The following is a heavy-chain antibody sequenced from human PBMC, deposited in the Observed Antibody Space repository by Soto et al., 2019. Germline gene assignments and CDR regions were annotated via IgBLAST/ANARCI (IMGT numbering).Heavy chain of an antibody. J-gene: IGHJ4*02. D-gene: IGHD2-8*01. CDR2: IIPIFGTA. CDR1: GGTFSSYA. V-gene: IGHV1-69*13. Sequence: GASVKVSCKASGGTFSSYAISWVRQAPGQGLEWMGGIIPIFGTANYAQKFQGRVTITADESTSTAYMELSSLRSEDTAVYYCARVRYWTNGVCPNWGQGTLVTVSS. CDR3: ARVRYWTNGVCPN.